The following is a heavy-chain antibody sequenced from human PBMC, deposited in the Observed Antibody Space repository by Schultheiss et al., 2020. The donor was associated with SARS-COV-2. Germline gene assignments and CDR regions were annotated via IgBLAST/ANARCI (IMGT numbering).Heavy chain of an antibody. J-gene: IGHJ3*02. D-gene: IGHD5-24*01. CDR3: ATDTGVGWLQFREKDAFDI. CDR1: GFTFSDYY. V-gene: IGHV3-11*01. CDR2: ISSSGSTI. Sequence: GGSLRLSCAASGFTFSDYYMSWIRQAPGKGLEWVSYISSSGSTIYYADSVKGRFTISRDNAKNSLYLQMNSLRAEDTAVYYCATDTGVGWLQFREKDAFDIWGQGTMVTVSS.